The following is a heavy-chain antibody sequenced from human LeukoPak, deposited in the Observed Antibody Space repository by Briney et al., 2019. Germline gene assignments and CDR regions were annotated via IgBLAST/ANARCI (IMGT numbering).Heavy chain of an antibody. CDR3: ARGRGEMVTVTGYYYYYMDV. V-gene: IGHV6-1*01. CDR2: TYYTSKWYN. CDR1: GDSVSSNSAA. J-gene: IGHJ6*03. Sequence: SQTLSLTCAISGDSVSSNSAAWNWIRQSPSRGLEWLGRTYYTSKWYNDYAVSVKSRITINPLTSKNQFSLQLNSVTPEDTAVYYCARGRGEMVTVTGYYYYYMDVWGKGTTATVSS. D-gene: IGHD5-24*01.